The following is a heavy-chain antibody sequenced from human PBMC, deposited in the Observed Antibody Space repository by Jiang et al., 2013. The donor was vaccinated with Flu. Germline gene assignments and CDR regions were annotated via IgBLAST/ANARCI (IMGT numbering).Heavy chain of an antibody. D-gene: IGHD3-16*02. J-gene: IGHJ3*02. V-gene: IGHV3-15*01. CDR1: AW. Sequence: AWMSWVRQAPGRGWSGLAVLKAKTDGGTTDYAAPVKGRFTISRDDSKNTLYLQMNSLKTEDTAVYYCTTSVYYDYVWGSYRRDAFDIWGQGTMATVSS. CDR2: LKAKTDGGTT. CDR3: TTSVYYDYVWGSYRRDAFDI.